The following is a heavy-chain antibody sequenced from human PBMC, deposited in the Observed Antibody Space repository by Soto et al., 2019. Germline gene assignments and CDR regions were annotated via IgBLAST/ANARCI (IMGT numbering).Heavy chain of an antibody. Sequence: PGGSLRLSCAASGFTFSSYAMHWVRQAPGKGLEWVAVISYDGSNKYYADSVKGRFTISRDNSKNTLYLQMNSLRAEDTAVYYCARVFGTDYYDSSGYANWGQGTLVTVSS. V-gene: IGHV3-30-3*01. CDR1: GFTFSSYA. CDR2: ISYDGSNK. D-gene: IGHD3-22*01. J-gene: IGHJ4*02. CDR3: ARVFGTDYYDSSGYAN.